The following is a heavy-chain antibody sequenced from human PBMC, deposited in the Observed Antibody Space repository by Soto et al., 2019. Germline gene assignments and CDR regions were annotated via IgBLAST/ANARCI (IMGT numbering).Heavy chain of an antibody. V-gene: IGHV1-18*01. D-gene: IGHD3-22*01. CDR1: GDGFSNYG. CDR3: ARVWYYDSSGYYAFDY. Sequence: ASVKVSCKASGDGFSNYGFSWVRQAPGQGLEWMGWISAYDGQTNYTKKFQGRVTMTTDTSSSTAYMELRSLRSDDTAVYYCARVWYYDSSGYYAFDYWGLGTLVTVSS. J-gene: IGHJ4*02. CDR2: ISAYDGQT.